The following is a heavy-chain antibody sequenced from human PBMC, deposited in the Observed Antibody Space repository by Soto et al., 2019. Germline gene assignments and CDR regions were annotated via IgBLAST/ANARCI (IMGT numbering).Heavy chain of an antibody. CDR1: GGTFSSYA. CDR3: ARGYCSSTSCHFDY. Sequence: VKVSCKASGGTFSSYAISWVRQAPGQGLEWMGGIIPIFGTANYAQKFQGRVTITADESTSTAYMELSSLRSEDTAVYYCARGYCSSTSCHFDYWGQGTLVTVSS. V-gene: IGHV1-69*01. J-gene: IGHJ4*02. CDR2: IIPIFGTA. D-gene: IGHD2-2*01.